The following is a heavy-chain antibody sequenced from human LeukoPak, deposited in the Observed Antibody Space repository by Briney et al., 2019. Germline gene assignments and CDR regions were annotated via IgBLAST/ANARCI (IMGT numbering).Heavy chain of an antibody. CDR3: ATGPPYYYGSGRSWYYFDY. CDR1: GYTLTELS. J-gene: IGHJ4*02. V-gene: IGHV1-24*01. Sequence: ASVKVSCKVSGYTLTELSMHWVRQAPGKGLEWMGGFDPEDGETIYAQKFQGRVTMTEDTSTDTAYMELSSLRSEDTAVYYCATGPPYYYGSGRSWYYFDYWGQGTLVTVSS. D-gene: IGHD3-10*01. CDR2: FDPEDGET.